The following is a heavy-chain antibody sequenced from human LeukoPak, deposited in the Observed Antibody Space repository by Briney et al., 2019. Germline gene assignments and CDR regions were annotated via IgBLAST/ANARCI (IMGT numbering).Heavy chain of an antibody. CDR2: ISYDGSNK. CDR3: AKDRWVTANFFDY. D-gene: IGHD2-21*02. J-gene: IGHJ4*02. CDR1: GFTFSSYA. Sequence: PGGSLRLSCAASGFTFSSYAMHWVRQAPGKGLEWVAVISYDGSNKYYADSVKGRFTISRDNSKNTLSLQMNSLRVEDTAVYYCAKDRWVTANFFDYWGQGTLVTVSS. V-gene: IGHV3-30-3*01.